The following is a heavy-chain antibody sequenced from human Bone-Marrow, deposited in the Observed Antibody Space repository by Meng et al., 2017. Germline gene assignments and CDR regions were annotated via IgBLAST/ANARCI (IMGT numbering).Heavy chain of an antibody. CDR1: GYTFTGYY. CDR3: ARDLIKDIVVVVAATPPVSYYGMDV. J-gene: IGHJ6*02. CDR2: IIPIFGTA. D-gene: IGHD2-15*01. V-gene: IGHV1-69*06. Sequence: SVKVSCKASGYTFTGYYMHWVRQAPGQGLEWMGGIIPIFGTANYAQKFQGRVTITADKSTSTAYMELSSLRSEDTAVYYCARDLIKDIVVVVAATPPVSYYGMDVWGQGTTVTVSS.